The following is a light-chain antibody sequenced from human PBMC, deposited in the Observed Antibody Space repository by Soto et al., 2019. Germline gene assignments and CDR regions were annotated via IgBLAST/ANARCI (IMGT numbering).Light chain of an antibody. J-gene: IGKJ1*01. V-gene: IGKV4-1*01. Sequence: DIVMTQSPDSLAVSLGERASINCKSSQSVLHSSNNKNYLAWYQQKPGQPPKLLIYWASTRESGVPDRFSGSGSGTDYTLTVSSLQAEDVAVYFCQQYYGTLWTFRQGTKVEIK. CDR2: WAS. CDR1: QSVLHSSNNKNY. CDR3: QQYYGTLWT.